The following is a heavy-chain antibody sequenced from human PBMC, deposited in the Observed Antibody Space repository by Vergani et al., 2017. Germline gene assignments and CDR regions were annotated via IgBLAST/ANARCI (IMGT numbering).Heavy chain of an antibody. CDR3: ARTPTGYSSSWYDWIFDY. CDR2: IDWDDDK. J-gene: IGHJ4*02. CDR1: GFSLSTSGMR. D-gene: IGHD6-13*01. V-gene: IGHV2-70*04. Sequence: QVTLKESGPALVKPTQTLTLTCTFSGFSLSTSGMRVSWIRQPPGKALEWLARIDWDDDKFYSTSLKTRLTISKDTSRTQVVLTMTTMDPVDTATYYCARTPTGYSSSWYDWIFDYWGQGTLVTVSS.